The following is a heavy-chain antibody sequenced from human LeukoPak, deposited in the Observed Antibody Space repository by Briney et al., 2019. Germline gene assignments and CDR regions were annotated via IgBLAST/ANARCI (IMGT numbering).Heavy chain of an antibody. V-gene: IGHV3-7*03. D-gene: IGHD2-2*02. Sequence: GGSLRLSCVASGFTFSSSWMSWVRRAPGKGLEWVANIKQDGTEEYYVDSVRGRFSISKDNAKNSLYLQMNSLRAEDTAVYYSAKVYCSSASCYKAQVDYWGQGTLVTVSS. CDR2: IKQDGTEE. J-gene: IGHJ4*02. CDR1: GFTFSSSW. CDR3: AKVYCSSASCYKAQVDY.